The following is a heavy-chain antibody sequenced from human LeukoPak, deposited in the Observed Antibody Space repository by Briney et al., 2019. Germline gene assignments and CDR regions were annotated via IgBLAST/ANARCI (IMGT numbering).Heavy chain of an antibody. J-gene: IGHJ4*02. D-gene: IGHD3-22*01. CDR3: ARDIRRYYDSSGYYF. CDR2: ISSSSSYI. CDR1: GFTFSVYA. Sequence: PGGSLRLSCAASGFTFSVYAMTWVRQAPGKGLEWVSSISSSSSYIYYADSVKGRFTISRDNAKNSLYLQMNSLRAEDTAVYYCARDIRRYYDSSGYYFGGQGTLVTVSS. V-gene: IGHV3-21*01.